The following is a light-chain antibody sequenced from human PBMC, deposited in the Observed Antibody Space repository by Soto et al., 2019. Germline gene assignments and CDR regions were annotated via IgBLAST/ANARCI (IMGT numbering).Light chain of an antibody. CDR2: LNSDGSH. CDR3: QTWGSGIAV. J-gene: IGLJ2*01. V-gene: IGLV4-69*01. Sequence: QLVLTQSPSASASLGASVKLTCTLSSGHSNYAIAWHQQQSEKGPRYLMKLNSDGSHSKGDGIPYRFSGSSSGAERYLTISSLQSEDEADYYCQTWGSGIAVFGGGTKLTVL. CDR1: SGHSNYA.